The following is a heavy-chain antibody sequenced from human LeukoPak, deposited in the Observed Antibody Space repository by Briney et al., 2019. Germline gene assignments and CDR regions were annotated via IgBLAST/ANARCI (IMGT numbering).Heavy chain of an antibody. D-gene: IGHD1-26*01. V-gene: IGHV3-30*18. J-gene: IGHJ4*02. CDR1: GFTFSKND. CDR3: AKEVGVTRVEPY. CDR2: ISYDGSNK. Sequence: PGGSLRLPCAASGFTFSKNDMHWVRQAPGKGLEWVAVISYDGSNKYYADSVKGRFTISRDNSKNTLYLQMNSLRPEDTAVYYCAKEVGVTRVEPYWGQGTLVTVSS.